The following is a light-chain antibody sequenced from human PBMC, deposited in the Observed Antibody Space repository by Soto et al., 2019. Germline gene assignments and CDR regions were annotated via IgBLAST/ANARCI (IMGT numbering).Light chain of an antibody. J-gene: IGLJ1*01. CDR1: SSDVGAYNS. Sequence: QSLLTQPGSVSGSPGQSITIACTGTSSDVGAYNSVSWYQQHPHRAPQVIIYKGTQRPSGVYNGFSGSTSGNAAYLTISALQADDEADSFCCSSAPESTYVFGTGTNVTVL. CDR3: CSSAPESTYV. V-gene: IGLV2-23*01. CDR2: KGT.